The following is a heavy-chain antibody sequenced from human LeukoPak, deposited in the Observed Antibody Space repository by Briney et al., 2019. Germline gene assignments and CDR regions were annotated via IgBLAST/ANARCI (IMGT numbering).Heavy chain of an antibody. Sequence: GGSLRLSCAASGFTFSSYSMNWVRQAPGKGLEWVSSISSSSSYIYYADSVKGRFTISRDNAKNSLYLQMNSLRAEDTAVYYCARVDSIFGVVSWFDPWGQGTLVTVSS. CDR2: ISSSSSYI. D-gene: IGHD3-3*01. CDR1: GFTFSSYS. CDR3: ARVDSIFGVVSWFDP. J-gene: IGHJ5*02. V-gene: IGHV3-21*01.